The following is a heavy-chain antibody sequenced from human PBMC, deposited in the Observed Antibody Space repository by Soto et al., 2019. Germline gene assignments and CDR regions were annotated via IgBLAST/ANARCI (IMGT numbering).Heavy chain of an antibody. CDR1: GGSVSRDSNF. CDR2: IYYSGPT. Sequence: DTLSLTCTVSGGSVSRDSNFWSWIRQPPGKGLEWIGYIYYSGPTRYSPSMESRVTVSIDSSKNQVSLNLTSVNAADTAVYYCARGYSHXAHWGRGTLVTXSX. D-gene: IGHD4-4*01. J-gene: IGHJ4*02. CDR3: ARGYSHXAH. V-gene: IGHV4-61*01.